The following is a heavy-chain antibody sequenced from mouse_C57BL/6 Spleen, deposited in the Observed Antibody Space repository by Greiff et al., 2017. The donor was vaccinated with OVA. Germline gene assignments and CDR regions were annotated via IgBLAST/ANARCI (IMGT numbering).Heavy chain of an antibody. D-gene: IGHD2-2*01. V-gene: IGHV1-64*01. J-gene: IGHJ4*01. CDR1: GYTFTSYW. CDR2: IHPNSGST. CDR3: AREVTTGGHAMDD. Sequence: VQLQQPGAELVKPGASVKLSCKASGYTFTSYWMHWVKQRPGQGLEWIGMIHPNSGSTNYNEKFKSKATLTVDKSSSTAYMQLSSLTSEDSAVYYCAREVTTGGHAMDDWGQGTSVTVSS.